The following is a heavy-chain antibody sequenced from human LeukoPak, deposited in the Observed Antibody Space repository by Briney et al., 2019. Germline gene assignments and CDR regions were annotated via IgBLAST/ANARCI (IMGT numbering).Heavy chain of an antibody. CDR2: INPNSGGT. D-gene: IGHD3-9*01. CDR3: ARAGYDILTGYYHPLDY. J-gene: IGHJ4*02. Sequence: ASVKVSCKASGYTFTGYYMHWVRQAPGQGLEWMGWINPNSGGTNYAQKFQGRVTMTRDTSISTAYVELSRLRSDDTAVYYCARAGYDILTGYYHPLDYWGQGTLVTVSS. V-gene: IGHV1-2*02. CDR1: GYTFTGYY.